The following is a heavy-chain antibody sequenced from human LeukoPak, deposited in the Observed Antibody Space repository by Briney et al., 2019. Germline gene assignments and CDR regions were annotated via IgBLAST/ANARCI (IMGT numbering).Heavy chain of an antibody. Sequence: GGSLRLSCAASGFTLSSYATSWVRQAPGKGLEWVSAISGSGGSTYYADSVKGRFTISRDNSKNTLYLRMNSLRAEDTAVYYCATDTAMPLLDYWGQGTLVTVSS. D-gene: IGHD5-18*01. J-gene: IGHJ4*02. CDR2: ISGSGGST. V-gene: IGHV3-23*01. CDR1: GFTLSSYA. CDR3: ATDTAMPLLDY.